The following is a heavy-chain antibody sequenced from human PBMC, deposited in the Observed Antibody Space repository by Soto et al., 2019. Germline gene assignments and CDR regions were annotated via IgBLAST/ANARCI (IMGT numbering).Heavy chain of an antibody. D-gene: IGHD4-17*01. J-gene: IGHJ6*03. V-gene: IGHV4-61*08. CDR1: GGSISSGGYY. CDR2: IYYSGST. CDR3: ARAATDYGDYERFDYYYMDV. Sequence: SETLSLTCSVSGGSISSGGYYWSWIRQPPGKGLEWIGYIYYSGSTNYNPSLKSRVTISVDTSKNQFSLKLSSVTAADTAVYYCARAATDYGDYERFDYYYMDVWGKGTTVNVAS.